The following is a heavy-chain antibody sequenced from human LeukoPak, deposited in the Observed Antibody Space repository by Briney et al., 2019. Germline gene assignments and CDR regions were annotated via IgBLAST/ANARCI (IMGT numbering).Heavy chain of an antibody. V-gene: IGHV1-18*01. D-gene: IGHD6-13*01. Sequence: ASVKVSYKASGYTFTSYGISWVRQAPGQGLEWMGWISAYNGNTNYAQKLQGRVTMTTDTSTSTAYMELRSLRSDDTAVYYCARDSGGYSSSWYDYWGQGTLVTVSS. CDR1: GYTFTSYG. CDR3: ARDSGGYSSSWYDY. CDR2: ISAYNGNT. J-gene: IGHJ4*02.